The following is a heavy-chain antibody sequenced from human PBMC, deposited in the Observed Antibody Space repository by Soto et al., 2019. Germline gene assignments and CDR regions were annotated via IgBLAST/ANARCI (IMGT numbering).Heavy chain of an antibody. J-gene: IGHJ4*02. Sequence: PSETLSLTCTVSGASISGYYWSWIRQPPGKGLEWIGEINHSGSTNYNPSLKSRVTISVDTSKNQFSLKLSSVTAADTAVYYCASGSWGGSYYYFDYWGQGTLVTVSS. CDR3: ASGSWGGSYYYFDY. V-gene: IGHV4-34*01. CDR2: INHSGST. D-gene: IGHD1-26*01. CDR1: GASISGYY.